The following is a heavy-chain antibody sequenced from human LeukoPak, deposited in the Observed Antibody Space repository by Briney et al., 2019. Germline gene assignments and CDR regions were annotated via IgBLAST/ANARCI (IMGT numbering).Heavy chain of an antibody. Sequence: SETLSLTCTVSGGSISSGDYYWSWIRQPPGKGLEWIGYIYYSGSTYYNPSLKSRVTISVDTSKNQFSLKLSSVTAADTAVYYCARVAPPDYGSGSNGAFDIWGQGTMVTVSS. J-gene: IGHJ3*02. CDR3: ARVAPPDYGSGSNGAFDI. D-gene: IGHD3-10*01. V-gene: IGHV4-30-4*01. CDR1: GGSISSGDYY. CDR2: IYYSGST.